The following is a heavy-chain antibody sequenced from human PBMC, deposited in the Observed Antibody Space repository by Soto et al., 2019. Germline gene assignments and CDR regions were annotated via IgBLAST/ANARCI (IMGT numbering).Heavy chain of an antibody. CDR3: ARATGTLRSRNCDY. CDR1: GGSISTVGHY. CDR2: IYHTGST. D-gene: IGHD1-1*01. J-gene: IGHJ4*02. Sequence: SETLSRTCSVSGGSISTVGHYWTWIRQPPGKGLEWIGSIYHTGSTYYSKSLRIRLTMSVDTSKSQFSLRLRSVTAADTAVYYCARATGTLRSRNCDYWGQGTLVTVSS. V-gene: IGHV4-31*03.